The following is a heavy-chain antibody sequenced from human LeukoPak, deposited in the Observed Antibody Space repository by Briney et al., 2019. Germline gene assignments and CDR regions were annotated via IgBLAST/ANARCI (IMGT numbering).Heavy chain of an antibody. CDR2: ISGTNTYI. CDR3: SRDPRHLDY. V-gene: IGHV3-11*05. J-gene: IGHJ4*02. Sequence: GLELLSYISGTNTYIPYADSVKARFTISRDNAKNSLYLQMNNLRAEDTAVYFCSRDPRHLDYWGQGTLVTVSS.